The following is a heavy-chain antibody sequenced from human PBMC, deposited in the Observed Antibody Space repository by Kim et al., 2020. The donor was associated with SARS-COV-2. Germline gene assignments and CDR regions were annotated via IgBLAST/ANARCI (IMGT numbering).Heavy chain of an antibody. V-gene: IGHV3-15*01. D-gene: IGHD2-15*01. Sequence: DDAAPVKGRFTISREDSKNTLYLQMNSRKAEDTAVYYCTTVAVVVAATDYWGQGTLVTDSS. J-gene: IGHJ4*02. CDR3: TTVAVVVAATDY.